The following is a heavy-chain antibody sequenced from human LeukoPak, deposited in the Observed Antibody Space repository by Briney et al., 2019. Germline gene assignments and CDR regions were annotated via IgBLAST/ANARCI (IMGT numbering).Heavy chain of an antibody. CDR1: GRSFSGCY. CDR2: INHSGST. V-gene: IGHV4-34*01. D-gene: IGHD3-3*01. J-gene: IGHJ5*02. CDR3: ARAGDFWSGPNGFGP. Sequence: SETLSLTCAVYGRSFSGCYWSWIRQPPGKGLEWIGEINHSGSTNYNPSLKSRVTISVDTSKNQFSLKLSSVTAADTAVYYCARAGDFWSGPNGFGPWGQGTLVTVSS.